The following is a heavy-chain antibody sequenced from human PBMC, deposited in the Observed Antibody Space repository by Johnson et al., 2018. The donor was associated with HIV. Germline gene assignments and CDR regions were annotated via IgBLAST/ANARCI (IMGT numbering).Heavy chain of an antibody. J-gene: IGHJ3*02. D-gene: IGHD3-16*01. CDR2: IGTAGDT. Sequence: VQLVESGGGLVQPGGSLRLSCAASGFTFSSYDMHWVRQAKGKGLEWVSAIGTAGDTYYPGSVKGRFTISRENAKNSLYLQMNSLRPEDTAVYYCGSPSLPWGIDAFDIWGQGTMVTVSS. CDR3: GSPSLPWGIDAFDI. CDR1: GFTFSSYD. V-gene: IGHV3-13*01.